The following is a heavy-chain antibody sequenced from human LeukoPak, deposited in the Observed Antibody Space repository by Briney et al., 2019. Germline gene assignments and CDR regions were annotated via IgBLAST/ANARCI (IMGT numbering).Heavy chain of an antibody. V-gene: IGHV3-23*01. CDR2: ISGSGGST. D-gene: IGHD3-3*01. CDR3: AKDGGGLRFFDY. CDR1: GFTFSNYA. Sequence: GGSLRISCAASGFTFSNYAMSWVRPAPTKGLEWVSAISGSGGSTYYADSVKGRFTISRDNSKNTLYLQMSSLRAEDTAVYYCAKDGGGLRFFDYWGQGTLVTVSS. J-gene: IGHJ4*02.